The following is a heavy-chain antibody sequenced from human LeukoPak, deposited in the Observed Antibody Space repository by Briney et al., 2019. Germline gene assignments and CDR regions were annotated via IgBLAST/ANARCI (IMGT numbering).Heavy chain of an antibody. V-gene: IGHV4-59*08. J-gene: IGHJ5*02. CDR2: IYYSGST. Sequence: PGGSLRLSCAASGFTFSDYYMSWIGQPPGKGLEWIGYIYYSGSTNYNPSLKSRVTISVDTSKNQFSLKLTSVTAADTAVYYCGRHECSGGSCSFDPWGQGTLVTVSS. CDR1: GFTFSDYY. D-gene: IGHD2-15*01. CDR3: GRHECSGGSCSFDP.